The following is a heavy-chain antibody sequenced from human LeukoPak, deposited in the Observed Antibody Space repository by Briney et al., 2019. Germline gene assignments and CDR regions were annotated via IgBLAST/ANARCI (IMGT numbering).Heavy chain of an antibody. D-gene: IGHD3-10*01. Sequence: GGSLRLSCAASGFTFSNYGMSWVRQAPGKGLEWVSAISGSGYSTYYADSVKGRFTISRDNSKNTLYLQMNSLRADDTAVYYCARSLRVRGVPDYMDVWGKGTTVTISS. CDR3: ARSLRVRGVPDYMDV. J-gene: IGHJ6*03. V-gene: IGHV3-23*01. CDR2: ISGSGYST. CDR1: GFTFSNYG.